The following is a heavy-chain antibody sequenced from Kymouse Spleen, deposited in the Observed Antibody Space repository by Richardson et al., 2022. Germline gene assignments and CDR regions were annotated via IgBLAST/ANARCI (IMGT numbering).Heavy chain of an antibody. Sequence: EVQLVESGGGLVQPGGSLRLSCAASGFTFSSYWMSWVRQAPGKGLEWVANIKQDGSEKYYVDSVKGRFTISRDNAKNSLYLQMNSLRAEDTAVYYCARDRDFWSGYYWYFDLWGRGTLVTVSS. CDR2: IKQDGSEK. D-gene: IGHD3-3*01. CDR3: ARDRDFWSGYYWYFDL. CDR1: GFTFSSYW. J-gene: IGHJ2*01. V-gene: IGHV3-7*01.